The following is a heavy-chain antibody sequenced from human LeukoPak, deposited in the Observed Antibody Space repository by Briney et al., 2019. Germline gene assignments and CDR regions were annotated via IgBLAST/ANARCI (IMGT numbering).Heavy chain of an antibody. CDR3: ARGSHYGSGSYYFAPLFDY. Sequence: SLKVSCKASGGTFSSYAISWVRQAPGQGLEWMGRIIPILGIANYAQKFQGRVTITADKSTSTAYMELSSLRSEDTAVYYCARGSHYGSGSYYFAPLFDYWGQGTLVTVSS. CDR1: GGTFSSYA. V-gene: IGHV1-69*04. CDR2: IIPILGIA. J-gene: IGHJ4*02. D-gene: IGHD3-10*01.